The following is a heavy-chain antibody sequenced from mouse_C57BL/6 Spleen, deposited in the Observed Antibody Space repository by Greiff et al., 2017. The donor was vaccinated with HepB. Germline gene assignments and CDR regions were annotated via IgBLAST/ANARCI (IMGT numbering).Heavy chain of an antibody. CDR3: ARSSGQLRGAMDY. V-gene: IGHV1-64*01. CDR2: IHPNSGST. Sequence: QVQLQQPGAELVKPGASVKLSCKASGYTFTSYWMHWVKQRPGQGLEWIGMIHPNSGSTNYNEKFKSKATLTVDKSSSTAYMQLSSLTSEDSAVYYCARSSGQLRGAMDYWGQGTSVTVSS. J-gene: IGHJ4*01. D-gene: IGHD3-2*02. CDR1: GYTFTSYW.